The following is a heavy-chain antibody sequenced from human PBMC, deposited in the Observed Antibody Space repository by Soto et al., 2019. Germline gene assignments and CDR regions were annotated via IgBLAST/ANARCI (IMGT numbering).Heavy chain of an antibody. CDR3: ARSVGAALVDD. Sequence: QVQLVQSGAEVKKPGASVKVSCKASGYTFTSYAMHWVRQAPGQRLEWMGWINAGNGNTKYSQKLQGRVTITRDTSASTAYMELSSLRSADTDVYYCARSVGAALVDDWGQGNLVTVS. CDR1: GYTFTSYA. J-gene: IGHJ4*02. V-gene: IGHV1-3*01. CDR2: INAGNGNT. D-gene: IGHD1-26*01.